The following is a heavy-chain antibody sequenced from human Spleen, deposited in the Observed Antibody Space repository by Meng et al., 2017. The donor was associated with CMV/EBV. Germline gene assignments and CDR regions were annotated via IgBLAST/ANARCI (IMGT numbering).Heavy chain of an antibody. CDR1: GYTFTGYY. Sequence: ASVKVSCKASGYTFTGYYMNWVRQAPGQGLEWMGWINPNSGGTNYAQKFQGRVTMTRDTSISTAYMELSRLRTDDTAVYYCAREGRIWGDYDYYGMDVWGQGTTVTVSS. V-gene: IGHV1-2*02. CDR3: AREGRIWGDYDYYGMDV. J-gene: IGHJ6*02. D-gene: IGHD7-27*01. CDR2: INPNSGGT.